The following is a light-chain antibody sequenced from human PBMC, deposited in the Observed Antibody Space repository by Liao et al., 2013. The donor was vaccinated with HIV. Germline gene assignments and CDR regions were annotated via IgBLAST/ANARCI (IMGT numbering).Light chain of an antibody. V-gene: IGLV3-1*01. CDR1: RVWNKY. Sequence: SYELIQSRSVSVSPGQTATITCSGERVWNKYVCWYQKKAGQSPLLVIYQDDKRPSTIPERFSGSNSGDTATLTISGTQAVDEADYYCQAWDSGTALYTFGTGTKVTVL. CDR3: QAWDSGTALYT. J-gene: IGLJ1*01. CDR2: QDD.